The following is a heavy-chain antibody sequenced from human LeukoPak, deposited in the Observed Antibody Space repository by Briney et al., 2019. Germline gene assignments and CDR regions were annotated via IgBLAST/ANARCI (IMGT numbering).Heavy chain of an antibody. D-gene: IGHD3-16*01. V-gene: IGHV4-4*07. J-gene: IGHJ4*02. CDR1: GGSITSHD. CDR2: IYTSGST. CDR3: AKVWATTFDH. Sequence: SETLSLTCTVSGGSITSHDWSWIRQPAGKGLERIGRIYTSGSTKYNPSLKSRVSMSLDTSKNRFSLNVSSVTAADTALYYCAKVWATTFDHWGQGTLVTVSS.